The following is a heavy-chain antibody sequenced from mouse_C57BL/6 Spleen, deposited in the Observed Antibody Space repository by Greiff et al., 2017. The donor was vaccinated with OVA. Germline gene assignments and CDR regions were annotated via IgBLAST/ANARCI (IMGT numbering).Heavy chain of an antibody. D-gene: IGHD3-2*02. CDR1: GYTFTDYE. Sequence: QVQLQQSGAELVRPGASVTLSCKASGYTFTDYEMHWVKQTPVHGLEWIGAIDPETGGTAYNQTFKGKAILTADKSSSTAYMELRSLTSEYSAVYYWTRGSSGYVPDYWDYGGKGTTPTVSS. CDR2: IDPETGGT. V-gene: IGHV1-15*01. CDR3: TRGSSGYVPDYWDY. J-gene: IGHJ2*01.